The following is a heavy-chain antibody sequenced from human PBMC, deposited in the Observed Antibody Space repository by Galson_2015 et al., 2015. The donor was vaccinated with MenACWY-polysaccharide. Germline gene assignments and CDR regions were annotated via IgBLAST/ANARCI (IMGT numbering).Heavy chain of an antibody. CDR1: GDSVSSNSAA. Sequence: CAISGDSVSSNSAAWNWIRQSPSRGLEWLGRTYYRSRWYNDYAVSVKSRITIGTGTSKNQFSLQLNSVTPEDTAVYYCARDPGYSSGWDFDLWGRGTLVTVSS. CDR2: TYYRSRWYN. D-gene: IGHD6-19*01. J-gene: IGHJ2*01. V-gene: IGHV6-1*01. CDR3: ARDPGYSSGWDFDL.